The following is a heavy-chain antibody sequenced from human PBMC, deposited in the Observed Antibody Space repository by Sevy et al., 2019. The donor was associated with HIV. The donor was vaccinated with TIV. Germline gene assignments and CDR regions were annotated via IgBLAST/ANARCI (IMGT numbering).Heavy chain of an antibody. CDR3: VRAIVIEGSF. CDR2: IKYEGSEI. Sequence: GGSLRLSCAASGFNINTYWMNWVRQAPGKGLEGVANIKYEGSEIYYVDSVRGRFTISKDNARNLVYLQMNSLRAEDTALYYCVRAIVIEGSFWGQGTLVTVSS. CDR1: GFNINTYW. V-gene: IGHV3-7*01. J-gene: IGHJ4*02. D-gene: IGHD2-2*01.